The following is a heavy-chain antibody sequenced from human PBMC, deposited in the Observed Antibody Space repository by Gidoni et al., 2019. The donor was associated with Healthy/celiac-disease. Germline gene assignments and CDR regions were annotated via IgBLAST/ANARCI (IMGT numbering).Heavy chain of an antibody. J-gene: IGHJ5*02. CDR1: GYTFTGYY. V-gene: IGHV1-2*06. CDR2: INPNSGGT. Sequence: QVQLVQSGAEVKKPGASVKVSCKASGYTFTGYYMHWVRQAPGQGLEWMGRINPNSGGTNYAQKFQGRVTVTRDTSISTAYMELSRLRSDDTAVYYCASLVGATTGQSDWFDPWGQGTLVTVSS. CDR3: ASLVGATTGQSDWFDP. D-gene: IGHD1-26*01.